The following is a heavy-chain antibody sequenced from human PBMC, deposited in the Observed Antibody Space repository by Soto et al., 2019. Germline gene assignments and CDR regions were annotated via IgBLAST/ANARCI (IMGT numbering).Heavy chain of an antibody. J-gene: IGHJ4*02. V-gene: IGHV4-4*07. D-gene: IGHD5-12*01. Sequence: SETLSLTCTVSGGSINTSYWSWVRQPAGKGLEWIGRIFSSGSTSFNPSLESRVAMSVDTSKNHFSLNLSSVTAADMAVYYCAREGSYSAYNFAHGIQLWSFDFWGQGALVTVSS. CDR1: GGSINTSY. CDR2: IFSSGST. CDR3: AREGSYSAYNFAHGIQLWSFDF.